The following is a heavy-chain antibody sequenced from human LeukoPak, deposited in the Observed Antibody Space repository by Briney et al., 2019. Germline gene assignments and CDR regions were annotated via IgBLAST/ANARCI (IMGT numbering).Heavy chain of an antibody. D-gene: IGHD3-10*01. CDR3: AILLSGESYYYYYGMDV. CDR2: MNPNSGNT. J-gene: IGHJ6*02. V-gene: IGHV1-8*01. Sequence: ASVKVSCKASGYTFTSYDINWVRQATGQGLEWMGWMNPNSGNTGYAQKFQGRVTMTRNTSISTAYMELSSLRSEDTAVYYCAILLSGESYYYYYGMDVWGQGTTVTVSS. CDR1: GYTFTSYD.